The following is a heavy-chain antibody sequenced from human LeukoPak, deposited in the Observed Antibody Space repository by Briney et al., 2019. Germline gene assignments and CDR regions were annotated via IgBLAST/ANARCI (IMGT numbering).Heavy chain of an antibody. CDR3: ARGYYDSSDFEYFQH. D-gene: IGHD3-22*01. V-gene: IGHV1-2*02. J-gene: IGHJ1*01. CDR1: GYSFTGYY. CDR2: INPNSGDT. Sequence: ASVKVSCRASGYSFTGYYIHWVRQAPGQGLEWMAWINPNSGDTNFAQKFQGRVTMTRDTSISTVYMELSRLRSDDTAVFFCARGYYDSSDFEYFQHWGQGTLVTVSS.